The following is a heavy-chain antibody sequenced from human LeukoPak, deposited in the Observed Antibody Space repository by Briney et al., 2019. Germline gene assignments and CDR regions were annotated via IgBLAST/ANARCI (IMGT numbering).Heavy chain of an antibody. V-gene: IGHV4-4*07. Sequence: SETLSLTCTVSGGSISNDYWSWIRQPAGKGLEWIGRIYRRGHINCNSSLKSRVTMSVDTSKNQFSLKLNSVTAADTAVYYCAREWSSDGSGSYFDFWGQGTLVTVSS. J-gene: IGHJ4*02. CDR2: IYRRGHI. CDR3: AREWSSDGSGSYFDF. CDR1: GGSISNDY. D-gene: IGHD3-10*01.